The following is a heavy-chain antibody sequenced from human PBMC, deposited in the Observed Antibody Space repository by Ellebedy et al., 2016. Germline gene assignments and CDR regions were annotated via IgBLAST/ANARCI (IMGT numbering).Heavy chain of an antibody. CDR3: ARAIVVVPANDPRPYGMDV. Sequence: GGSLRLSCAASGFTFSSYGMHWVRQAPGKGLEWVAVIWYDGSNKYYADSVKGRFTISRDNSKNTLYLQMNSLRAEDTAVYYCARAIVVVPANDPRPYGMDVWGQGTTVTVSS. V-gene: IGHV3-33*01. D-gene: IGHD2-2*01. CDR1: GFTFSSYG. J-gene: IGHJ6*02. CDR2: IWYDGSNK.